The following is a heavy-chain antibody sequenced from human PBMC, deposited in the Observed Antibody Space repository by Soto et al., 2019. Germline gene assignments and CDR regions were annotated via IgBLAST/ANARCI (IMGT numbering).Heavy chain of an antibody. CDR1: GFTFGTYW. J-gene: IGHJ4*02. V-gene: IGHV3-7*01. Sequence: VGSLRLSCAASGFTFGTYWMSWVRQAPGKGLEWVANIKYDESEKYYVDSVKGRFTASRDNAENSLYLQMNSLRAEDTAVYYCARSPKLEYWGQGTLVNVSS. CDR3: ARSPKLEY. D-gene: IGHD1-1*01. CDR2: IKYDESEK.